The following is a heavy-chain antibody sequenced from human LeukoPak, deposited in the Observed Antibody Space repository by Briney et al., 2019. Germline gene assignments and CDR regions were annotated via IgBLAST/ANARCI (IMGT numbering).Heavy chain of an antibody. J-gene: IGHJ6*02. CDR1: GDSFSSNSVA. Sequence: SQTLSLTCAISGDSFSSNSVAWIWIRQSPSRGLEWLGRTYYRSKWYNDYAVSVKSRITINPDTSKNQFSLQLNSVTPEDTAVYYCTRRGPAGSASSGMDVWGQGTTVIVSS. V-gene: IGHV6-1*01. CDR2: TYYRSKWYN. CDR3: TRRGPAGSASSGMDV. D-gene: IGHD6-6*01.